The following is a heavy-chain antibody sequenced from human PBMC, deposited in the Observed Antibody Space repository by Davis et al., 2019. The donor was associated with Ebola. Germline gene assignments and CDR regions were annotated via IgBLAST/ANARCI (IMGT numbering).Heavy chain of an antibody. CDR3: ARVYWYDSSAYSYLDS. CDR2: IYYSGST. Sequence: PGGSLRLSCTVSGGSISSSSYYWGWIRQPPGKGLEWIGSIYYSGSTYYNPSLKSRVTISVDTSKNQFSLKLSSVTAADTAVYYCARVYWYDSSAYSYLDSWGQGTLVTVSS. V-gene: IGHV4-39*07. D-gene: IGHD3-22*01. CDR1: GGSISSSSYY. J-gene: IGHJ4*02.